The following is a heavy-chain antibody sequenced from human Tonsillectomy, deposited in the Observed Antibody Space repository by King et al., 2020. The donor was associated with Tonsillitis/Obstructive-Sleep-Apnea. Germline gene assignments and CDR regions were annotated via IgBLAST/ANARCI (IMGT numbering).Heavy chain of an antibody. CDR3: AGHQPLEAGTTWDFDY. Sequence: QLVQSGAEVKKPGESLRISCKGSGYSFTNYWINWVRQMPGKGLEWMGRIDPSDSYTDYSPSFQGHVTISADKSISTAYLQWSSLKASDTAMYYCAGHQPLEAGTTWDFDYWGQGTLVTVSS. D-gene: IGHD1-1*01. V-gene: IGHV5-10-1*01. J-gene: IGHJ4*02. CDR2: IDPSDSYT. CDR1: GYSFTNYW.